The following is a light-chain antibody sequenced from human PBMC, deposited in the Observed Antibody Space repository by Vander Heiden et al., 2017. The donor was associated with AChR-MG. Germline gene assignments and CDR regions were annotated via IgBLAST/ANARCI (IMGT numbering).Light chain of an antibody. V-gene: IGLV8-61*01. CDR3: VLYMGSGVAV. CDR1: SASVSSTYY. CDR2: NTN. J-gene: IGLJ2*01. Sequence: QTVVTQEPSFSVSPGGTVTLTCGLSSASVSSTYYPTWYQQTPGQAPRTLIYNTNTRSSGVPDRFSGSILENKSALTITGAQAEDESYDVCVLYMGSGVAVLGGGTKLT.